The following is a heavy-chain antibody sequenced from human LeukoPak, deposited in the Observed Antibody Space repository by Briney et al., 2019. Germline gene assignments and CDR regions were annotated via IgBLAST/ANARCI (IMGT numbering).Heavy chain of an antibody. CDR1: GFTFDDHA. J-gene: IGHJ3*02. D-gene: IGHD3-10*01. Sequence: PGGSVRLSCAASGFTFDDHAMHWVRQARGKSLEWVSLSWDEGSTKYAESVKGRFTISRDNSKNSLYLEMNSMRIEDTALYHCASQTKHYYGSGSYWSAFDIWGRGTMVTVSS. CDR3: ASQTKHYYGSGSYWSAFDI. V-gene: IGHV3-43*02. CDR2: SWDEGST.